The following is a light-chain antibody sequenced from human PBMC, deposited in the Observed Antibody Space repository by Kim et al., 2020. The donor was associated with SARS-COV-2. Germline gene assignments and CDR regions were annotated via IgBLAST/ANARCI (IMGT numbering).Light chain of an antibody. V-gene: IGKV3-15*01. CDR1: QSVGSS. J-gene: IGKJ1*01. Sequence: EIVLTQSPATLSVSPGERATLSCRASQSVGSSLAWYQQKLGQAPRLLIYGPSTRATGIPARFSGSGSGTEFTLTISSLQSEDFAVYYCQQYTNWPPWTFGRGTKVDIK. CDR3: QQYTNWPPWT. CDR2: GPS.